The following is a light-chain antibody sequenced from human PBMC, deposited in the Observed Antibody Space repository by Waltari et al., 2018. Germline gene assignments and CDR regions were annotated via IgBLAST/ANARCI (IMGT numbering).Light chain of an antibody. Sequence: SSELTQDPAVSVDLGQPVRITCQGDSLRRYYARWYQQKPGQAPVIVIYGKNNRPSWIPDRFSGSSSGNTASLTITGAQAEDEADYYCNSRDSSGNHLGVFGTGTKVTVL. CDR2: GKN. CDR1: SLRRYY. CDR3: NSRDSSGNHLGV. V-gene: IGLV3-19*01. J-gene: IGLJ1*01.